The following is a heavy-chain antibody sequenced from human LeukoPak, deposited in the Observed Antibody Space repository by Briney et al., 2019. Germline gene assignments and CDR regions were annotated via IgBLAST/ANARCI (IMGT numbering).Heavy chain of an antibody. D-gene: IGHD3-22*01. CDR2: ISSSSSYI. Sequence: GGSLRLSCAASGFTFSSYSMNWVRQAPGEGLEWVSSISSSSSYIYYADSVKGRFTISRDNAKNSLYLQMNSLRAEDTAVYYCARDPAPYYYDSSGYYYENWGQGTLVTVSS. CDR3: ARDPAPYYYDSSGYYYEN. V-gene: IGHV3-21*01. J-gene: IGHJ4*02. CDR1: GFTFSSYS.